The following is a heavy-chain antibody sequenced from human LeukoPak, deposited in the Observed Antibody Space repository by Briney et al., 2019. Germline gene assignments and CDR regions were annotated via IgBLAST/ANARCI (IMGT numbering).Heavy chain of an antibody. J-gene: IGHJ4*02. CDR3: AREGYSGTWDPFGY. V-gene: IGHV4-34*01. CDR1: GGSFSGYC. CDR2: INYSGST. D-gene: IGHD6-13*01. Sequence: SETLSLTSAVYGGSFSGYCWSWIRQPPGKGLDWIGEINYSGSTNYNPSLKSRVTISVDTSKNQFSLKLSSVTAADTAVYYCAREGYSGTWDPFGYWGQGTLVTVSS.